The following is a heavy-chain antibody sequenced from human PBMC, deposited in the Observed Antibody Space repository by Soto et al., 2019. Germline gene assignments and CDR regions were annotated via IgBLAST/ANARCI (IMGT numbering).Heavy chain of an antibody. CDR1: GFTFSSYA. CDR3: ARDPWSY. Sequence: QVQLVESGGGVVQPGRSLRLSCAASGFTFSSYAMHWVRQAPGKGLEWVAVISYNGSNKYYADSVKGRFTISRDNSKNTLYLQMNSLRAEDTAVYYCARDPWSYWGQGTLVTVSS. V-gene: IGHV3-30-3*01. D-gene: IGHD2-15*01. J-gene: IGHJ4*02. CDR2: ISYNGSNK.